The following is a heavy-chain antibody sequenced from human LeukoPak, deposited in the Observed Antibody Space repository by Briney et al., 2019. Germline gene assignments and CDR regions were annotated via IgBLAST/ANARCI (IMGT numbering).Heavy chain of an antibody. J-gene: IGHJ3*02. CDR1: GGSFSGYY. D-gene: IGHD3-16*01. Sequence: SETLSLTCAVYGGSFSGYYWSWIRQPPGKGLEWIGEINHSGSTNYNPSLKSRVTISVDTSKNQFSLKLSSVTAADTAVYYCARAATYYDYVWGSVDAFDIWGQGTMVTVSS. CDR2: INHSGST. CDR3: ARAATYYDYVWGSVDAFDI. V-gene: IGHV4-34*01.